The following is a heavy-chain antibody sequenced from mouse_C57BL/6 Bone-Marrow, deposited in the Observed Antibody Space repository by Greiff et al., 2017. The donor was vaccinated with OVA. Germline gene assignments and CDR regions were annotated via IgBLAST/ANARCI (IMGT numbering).Heavy chain of an antibody. CDR3: ARGSYYGSPSYYAMDY. CDR2: IDPEDGAP. D-gene: IGHD1-1*01. J-gene: IGHJ4*01. CDR1: GFNIQDYY. Sequence: VQLQQSGAELVKPGASVKLSCTASGFNIQDYYMHWVKQRTEQGLEWIGRIDPEDGAPKSAPPFQVKATIPADTSSNTAYLQLSSLTSEDTAVYYCARGSYYGSPSYYAMDYWGQGTSVTVSS. V-gene: IGHV14-2*01.